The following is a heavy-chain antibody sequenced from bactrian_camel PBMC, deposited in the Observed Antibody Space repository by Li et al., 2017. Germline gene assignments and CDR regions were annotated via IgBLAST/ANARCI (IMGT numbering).Heavy chain of an antibody. Sequence: HVQLVESGGGSVQAGGSLRLSCVATGYTDTSDSSMCMAWFRQAPGKERELVANITSDHSTNYADSVRGRFTISRDNAKNTVYLQMNSRKSEDMAMYYCAKSEYGGSWWAIGSWGQGTQVTVS. J-gene: IGHJ6*01. D-gene: IGHD6*01. V-gene: IGHV3S53*01. CDR1: GYTDTSDSSMC. CDR3: AKSEYGGSWWAIGS. CDR2: ITSDHST.